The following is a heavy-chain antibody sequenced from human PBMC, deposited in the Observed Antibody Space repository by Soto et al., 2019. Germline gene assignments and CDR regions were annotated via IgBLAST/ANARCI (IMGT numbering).Heavy chain of an antibody. CDR3: RRGLPIVGVVAATPGWFDT. CDR1: GGSIGSYY. CDR2: IYYSGST. V-gene: IGHV4-59*01. J-gene: IGHJ5*02. D-gene: IGHD2-15*01. Sequence: PAETLSLTCTVSGGSIGSYYWSWIRQPPGKGLEWIGYIYYSGSTIYTTSLKSQVTISVDTSKNQFSVKLSSVIAADTAVYFSRRGLPIVGVVAATPGWFDTWGQGTLVTVSS.